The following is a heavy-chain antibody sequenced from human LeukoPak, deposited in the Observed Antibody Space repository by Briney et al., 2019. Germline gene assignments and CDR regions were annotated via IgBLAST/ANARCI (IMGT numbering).Heavy chain of an antibody. CDR2: IRQDGSDK. V-gene: IGHV3-7*01. D-gene: IGHD3-16*01. CDR1: GFTFTSYW. J-gene: IGHJ4*02. Sequence: GGSLRLSCAASGFTFTSYWMSWVRQAPEKGPEWLANIRQDGSDKQYVDSVKGRFTISRDNAKNSLYLQMNSLSAEDTAVYYCARHSGGSPIDDWGQGTLVTVSS. CDR3: ARHSGGSPIDD.